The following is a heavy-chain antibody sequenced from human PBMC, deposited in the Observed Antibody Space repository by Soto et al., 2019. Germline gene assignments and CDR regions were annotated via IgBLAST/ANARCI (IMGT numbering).Heavy chain of an antibody. CDR3: AKDLGWSGYYQAVAYYMDV. V-gene: IGHV3-23*01. CDR2: ISGSGGST. Sequence: GGSLRLSCAASGFTFSSYAMSWVRQAPGKGLEWVSAISGSGGSTYYADSVKGRFTISRDNSKNTLYLQMNSLRAEDTAVYYCAKDLGWSGYYQAVAYYMDVWGKGTTVTVSS. J-gene: IGHJ6*03. CDR1: GFTFSSYA. D-gene: IGHD3-3*01.